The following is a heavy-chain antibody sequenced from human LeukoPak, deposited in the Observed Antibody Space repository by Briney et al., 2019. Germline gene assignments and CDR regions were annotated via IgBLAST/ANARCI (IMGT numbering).Heavy chain of an antibody. CDR2: ISYDGSNK. V-gene: IGHV3-30*18. J-gene: IGHJ6*02. CDR1: GFTFSSYG. D-gene: IGHD3-22*01. CDR3: AKAGDYYDSSGCMDV. Sequence: PGGSLRLSCAASGFTFSSYGIHWVRQAPGKGLEWVAVISYDGSNKYYADSVKGRFTISRDNSKNTLYLQMNSLRAEDTAVYYCAKAGDYYDSSGCMDVWGQGTTVTVSS.